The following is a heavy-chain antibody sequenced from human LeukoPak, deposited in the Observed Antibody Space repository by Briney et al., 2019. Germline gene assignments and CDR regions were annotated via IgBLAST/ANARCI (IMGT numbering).Heavy chain of an antibody. J-gene: IGHJ5*02. Sequence: GGSLRLSCGASEFTFDDYAMSWVRQAPGKGLEWVSGINWNGENKYYADSVKGRFTISRDNSNNTLFLQMNSLRVEDTALYYCAKGDDYWSGYYGPWGQGTLVTVSS. CDR3: AKGDDYWSGYYGP. V-gene: IGHV3-20*04. CDR1: EFTFDDYA. D-gene: IGHD3-3*01. CDR2: INWNGENK.